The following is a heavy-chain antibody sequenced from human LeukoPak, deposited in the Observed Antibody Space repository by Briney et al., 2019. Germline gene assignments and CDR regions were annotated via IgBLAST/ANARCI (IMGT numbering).Heavy chain of an antibody. J-gene: IGHJ4*02. D-gene: IGHD1-14*01. Sequence: PGGSLRLSCAASGFTFSGYWMTWVRQAPGKGLEWVANVNQDGDNKRYVESVKGRFTISRDNAKNSLYLQMNSLRAEDTAVYYCARGVPDDYWGQGTLVTVSS. CDR1: GFTFSGYW. V-gene: IGHV3-7*01. CDR2: VNQDGDNK. CDR3: ARGVPDDY.